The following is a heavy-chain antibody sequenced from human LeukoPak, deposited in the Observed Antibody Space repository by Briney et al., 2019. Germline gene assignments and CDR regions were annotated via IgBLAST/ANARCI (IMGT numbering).Heavy chain of an antibody. V-gene: IGHV1-69*13. CDR1: GGTFSSYA. CDR3: ATGAGEYYYDSSGYYAADY. Sequence: SVKVSCKASGGTFSSYAISWVRQAPGQGLEWMGGIIPIFGTANYAQKFQGRVTITADVSTSTAYMELSSLRSEDTAVYYCATGAGEYYYDSSGYYAADYWGQGTLVTVSS. D-gene: IGHD3-22*01. J-gene: IGHJ4*02. CDR2: IIPIFGTA.